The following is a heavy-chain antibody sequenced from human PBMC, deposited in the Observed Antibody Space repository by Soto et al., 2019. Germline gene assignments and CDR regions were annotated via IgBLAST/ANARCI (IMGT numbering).Heavy chain of an antibody. Sequence: PGESLKISCKASGYLFTSDWISWVLQLPVKGLEWMGMIYPGDSETRYSPSFQGQVTISADRSSSTAYLQWRSLKASDSAIYYCARQVAGGTDSSNFDYWGQGTLVTVSS. J-gene: IGHJ4*02. D-gene: IGHD3-16*01. V-gene: IGHV5-51*01. CDR3: ARQVAGGTDSSNFDY. CDR2: IYPGDSET. CDR1: GYLFTSDW.